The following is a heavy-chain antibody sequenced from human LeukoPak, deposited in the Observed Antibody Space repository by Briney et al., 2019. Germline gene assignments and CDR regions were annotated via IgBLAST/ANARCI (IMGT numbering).Heavy chain of an antibody. CDR2: IIPIFGTA. D-gene: IGHD2-2*02. CDR1: GGTFSSYA. CDR3: ARDGCSSTSCYTVNNWFDP. J-gene: IGHJ5*02. Sequence: GASVKVSCKASGGTFSSYAISWVRQAPGQGLERMGGIIPIFGTANYAQKFQGRVTITADESTSTAYMELSSLRSEDTAVYYCARDGCSSTSCYTVNNWFDPWGQGTLVTVSS. V-gene: IGHV1-69*13.